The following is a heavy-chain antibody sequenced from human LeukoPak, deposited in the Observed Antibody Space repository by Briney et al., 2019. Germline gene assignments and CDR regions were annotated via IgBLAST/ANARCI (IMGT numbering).Heavy chain of an antibody. CDR2: ISAYNGNT. D-gene: IGHD5-18*01. CDR1: GYTFTSYG. CDR3: ARDRLSRGYSYGSYTLDY. V-gene: IGHV1-18*01. J-gene: IGHJ4*02. Sequence: RASVKVSCKASGYTFTSYGISWVRQAPGQGLEWMGWISAYNGNTNYAQKLQGRVTMTTDTSTSTAYMELRSLRSDDTAVYYCARDRLSRGYSYGSYTLDYWGQGTLVTVSS.